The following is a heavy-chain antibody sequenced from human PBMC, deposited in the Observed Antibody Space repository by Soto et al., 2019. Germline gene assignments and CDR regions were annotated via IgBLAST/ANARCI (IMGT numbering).Heavy chain of an antibody. CDR2: IVPMLGTP. Sequence: QVQLVQSGAEVKEPGSSVRVSCKASGGTFDNFIMNWVRQTPGQGLEWMGVIVPMLGTPTYAEKFKGRVTISATGSTSTMYMEVTSLGAEDTAMYYGARNGAYSCALSQYSGMDVLGHGTTVTASS. J-gene: IGHJ6*02. D-gene: IGHD3-16*01. CDR3: ARNGAYSCALSQYSGMDV. CDR1: GGTFDNFI. V-gene: IGHV1-69*01.